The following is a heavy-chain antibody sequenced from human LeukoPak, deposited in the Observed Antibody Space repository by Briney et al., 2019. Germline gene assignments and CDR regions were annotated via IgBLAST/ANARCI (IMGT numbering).Heavy chain of an antibody. Sequence: GGSLRLSCAASGFTFSSYSMNWVRQAPGKGLEWVSSISSSSSYIYYADSVKGRFTISRDNAKNSLYLQMNSLRAEDTAVYYCARTYYDFWSGYYLYYFDYWGQGTLVIVSS. V-gene: IGHV3-21*01. J-gene: IGHJ4*02. CDR2: ISSSSSYI. D-gene: IGHD3-3*01. CDR3: ARTYYDFWSGYYLYYFDY. CDR1: GFTFSSYS.